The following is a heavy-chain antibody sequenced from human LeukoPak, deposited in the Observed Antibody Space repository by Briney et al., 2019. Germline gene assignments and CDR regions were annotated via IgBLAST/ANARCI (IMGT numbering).Heavy chain of an antibody. D-gene: IGHD6-19*01. CDR2: ISSNGGST. CDR3: VKDGPSSGWTYFDY. Sequence: PGGSVRLSCSASGFTFSSYAMHWVRQAPGKGLEYVSAISSNGGSTYYADSVKGRFTISRDNSKNTLYLQMSSLRAEDTAVYYCVKDGPSSGWTYFDYWGQGTLVTVSS. V-gene: IGHV3-64D*06. CDR1: GFTFSSYA. J-gene: IGHJ4*02.